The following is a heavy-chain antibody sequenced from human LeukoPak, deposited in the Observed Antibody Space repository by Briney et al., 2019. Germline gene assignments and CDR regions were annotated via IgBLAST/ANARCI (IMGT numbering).Heavy chain of an antibody. V-gene: IGHV3-23*01. J-gene: IGHJ4*02. CDR1: GFTFSSYA. D-gene: IGHD3-3*01. CDR2: ISGSGGST. CDR3: AKSHGRGYYDFWMQSSEAYYFDY. Sequence: PAGGSLRLSCAASGFTFSSYAMSWVRQAPGKGLEWVSAISGSGGSTYYADSVKGRFTISRDNSKNTLYLQMNSLRAEDTAVYYCAKSHGRGYYDFWMQSSEAYYFDYWGQGTLVTVSS.